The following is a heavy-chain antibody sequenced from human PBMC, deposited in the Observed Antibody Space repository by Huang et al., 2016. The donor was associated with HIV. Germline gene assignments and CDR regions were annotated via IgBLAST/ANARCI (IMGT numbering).Heavy chain of an antibody. J-gene: IGHJ4*02. Sequence: QLQLQESGPGLVKPSETLSLTCTVSGGSIRSSGNYWGWIRQPPGTGLEWIGRIYYSGSSHYNPSRKSRVTITVDTSRNQFSLKLNSVTAADTAVYYCARWYSSSSYGSGGFDYWGQGTLVTVSS. D-gene: IGHD6-13*01. CDR2: IYYSGSS. CDR3: ARWYSSSSYGSGGFDY. V-gene: IGHV4-39*01. CDR1: GGSIRSSGNY.